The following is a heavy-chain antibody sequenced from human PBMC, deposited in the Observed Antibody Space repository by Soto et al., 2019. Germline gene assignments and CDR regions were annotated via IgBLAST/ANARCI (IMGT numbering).Heavy chain of an antibody. CDR3: ARDPISTSSPPNYYYGMDV. Sequence: QVQLVQSGAEVKKPGASVKVSCKASGYTFTSYGISWVRQAPGQGLEWMGWISAYNGNTNYAQKLQGRVTMTTDTSTSTAYMELRSLISDDTAVYYCARDPISTSSPPNYYYGMDVWGQGTTVTVSS. CDR2: ISAYNGNT. CDR1: GYTFTSYG. V-gene: IGHV1-18*01. J-gene: IGHJ6*02. D-gene: IGHD2-2*01.